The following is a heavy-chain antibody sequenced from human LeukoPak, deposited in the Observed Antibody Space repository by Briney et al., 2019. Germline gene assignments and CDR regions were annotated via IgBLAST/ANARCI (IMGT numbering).Heavy chain of an antibody. CDR1: GYTFTSYG. D-gene: IGHD1-26*01. Sequence: ASVKVSCKASGYTFTSYGISWVRQAPGQGLEWMGWISAYNGNTNYAQKFQGRVTMTRDTSISTAYMELSRLRSDDTAVYYCATSRGRYIDALDIWGQGTTVTASS. J-gene: IGHJ3*02. CDR3: ATSRGRYIDALDI. CDR2: ISAYNGNT. V-gene: IGHV1-18*01.